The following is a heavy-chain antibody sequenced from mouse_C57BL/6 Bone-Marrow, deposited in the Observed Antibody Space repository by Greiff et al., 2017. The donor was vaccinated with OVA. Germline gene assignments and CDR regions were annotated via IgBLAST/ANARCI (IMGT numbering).Heavy chain of an antibody. CDR3: ARRNYGRFDY. Sequence: QVHLQQPGAELVRPGSSVKLSCKASGYTFTSYWMHWVKQRPVQGLEWIGNIYPSDSDTNYNQKFKGKATLTADTSSSTAYMQLSSLTSEDSAGYYWARRNYGRFDYWGQGTTVTVSS. V-gene: IGHV1-52*01. J-gene: IGHJ2*01. CDR2: IYPSDSDT. D-gene: IGHD2-1*01. CDR1: GYTFTSYW.